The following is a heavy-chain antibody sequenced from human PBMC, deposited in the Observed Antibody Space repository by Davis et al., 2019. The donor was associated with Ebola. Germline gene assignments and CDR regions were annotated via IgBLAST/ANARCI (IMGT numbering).Heavy chain of an antibody. CDR1: GFTFSKAW. J-gene: IGHJ5*01. V-gene: IGHV3-15*01. Sequence: PGGSLRLSCAASGFTFSKAWMSWVRQAPGKGLEWVGRVKSKTDGGTTDYAAPVKGRFTISRDDSKNMLYLQMNSLKAEDTAVYYCAARGHDDGDPPLDSWGQGTLVTVSS. CDR3: AARGHDDGDPPLDS. D-gene: IGHD4-17*01. CDR2: VKSKTDGGTT.